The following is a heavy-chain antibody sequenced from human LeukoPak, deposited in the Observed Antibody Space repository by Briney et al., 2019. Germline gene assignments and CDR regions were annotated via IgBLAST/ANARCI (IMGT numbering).Heavy chain of an antibody. CDR1: GFTFSDYY. CDR3: GRSDDYGDYRSRFDP. CDR2: ISSSGSTI. J-gene: IGHJ5*02. Sequence: GGSLRLSCAASGFTFSDYYMSWIRQAPGKGLEWVSYISSSGSTIYYADSVKGRFTISRDNAKNSLYLQMNSLRAEDTAVYYCGRSDDYGDYRSRFDPWGQGTLVTVSS. V-gene: IGHV3-11*01. D-gene: IGHD4-17*01.